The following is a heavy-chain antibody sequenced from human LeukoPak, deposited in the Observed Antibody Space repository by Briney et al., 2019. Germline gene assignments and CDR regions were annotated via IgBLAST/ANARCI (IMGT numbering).Heavy chain of an antibody. CDR3: ARAPYYYGSGSRPRPFDY. J-gene: IGHJ4*02. CDR1: ADSGSSNSSA. Sequence: SQTLSLNCAISADSGSSNSSAWNWLRQSLSRGLELRGRTYNRSKWYNDYAVSVKSRITINPDTSKNQFSLQLNSVTPEGTAVYYCARAPYYYGSGSRPRPFDYWGQGTLVTVSS. D-gene: IGHD3-10*01. V-gene: IGHV6-1*01. CDR2: TYNRSKWYN.